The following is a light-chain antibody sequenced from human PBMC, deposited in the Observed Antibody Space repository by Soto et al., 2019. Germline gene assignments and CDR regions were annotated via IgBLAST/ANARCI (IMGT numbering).Light chain of an antibody. Sequence: QSVLTQPASVSGSPGQSITISCTGTSSDVGGYNYVSWYQQHPGKAPKFIIYDVSNRPSGVSNRFSGSKSGNTASLTISGLQVEEEADYYCSSYTPTNTRQIVFGSGTKVTVL. CDR1: SSDVGGYNY. CDR2: DVS. V-gene: IGLV2-14*01. J-gene: IGLJ1*01. CDR3: SSYTPTNTRQIV.